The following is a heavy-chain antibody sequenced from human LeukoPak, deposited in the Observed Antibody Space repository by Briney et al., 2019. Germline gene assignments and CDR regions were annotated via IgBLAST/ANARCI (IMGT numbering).Heavy chain of an antibody. V-gene: IGHV3-48*03. CDR3: AKDLWTGSSSWYMTDYYYYYGMDV. D-gene: IGHD6-13*01. CDR1: GFTFSSYE. Sequence: GGSLRLSCAASGFTFSSYEMNWVRQAPGKGLEWVSYISSSGSTIYYADSVKGRFTISRDNSKNTLYLQMNSLRAEDTAVYYCAKDLWTGSSSWYMTDYYYYYGMDVWGQGTTVTVSS. CDR2: ISSSGSTI. J-gene: IGHJ6*02.